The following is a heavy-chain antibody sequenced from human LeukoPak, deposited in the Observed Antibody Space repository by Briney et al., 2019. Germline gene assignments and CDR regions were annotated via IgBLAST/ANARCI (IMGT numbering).Heavy chain of an antibody. J-gene: IGHJ3*02. CDR3: ARERYYDRKDAFDI. CDR2: ISAYNGNT. D-gene: IGHD3-22*01. CDR1: GGTFSSYA. V-gene: IGHV1-18*01. Sequence: ASVKVSCKASGGTFSSYAITWVRQAPGQGLEWMGWISAYNGNTNYAQKLQGRVTMTTDTSTSTAYMELRSLRSDDTAVFYCARERYYDRKDAFDIWGQGTMVTVSS.